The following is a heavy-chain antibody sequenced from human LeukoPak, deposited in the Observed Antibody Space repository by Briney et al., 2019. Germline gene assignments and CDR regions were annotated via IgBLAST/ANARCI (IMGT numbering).Heavy chain of an antibody. D-gene: IGHD6-13*01. CDR2: IVVDSDST. CDR1: GFTLTSRSA. Sequence: GASVKVSCKASGFTLTSRSAVQWVRQARGQRLEWIGWIVVDSDSTNYAENFQERVTITRDMSASTSYMELSSLRSEDTAVYFCAAPYTSSWFDLWGQGTLVTVSS. V-gene: IGHV1-58*01. CDR3: AAPYTSSWFDL. J-gene: IGHJ5*02.